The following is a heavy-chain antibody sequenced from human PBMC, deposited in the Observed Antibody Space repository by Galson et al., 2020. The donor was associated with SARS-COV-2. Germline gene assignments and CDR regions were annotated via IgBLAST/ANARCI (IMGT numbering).Heavy chain of an antibody. V-gene: IGHV4-4*02. CDR1: GGSISSSNW. D-gene: IGHD6-19*01. CDR3: ARDYLGAVAGLGYNWFDP. J-gene: IGHJ5*02. CDR2: IYHSGST. Sequence: ASETLSLTCAVSGGSISSSNWWSWVRQPPGKGLEWIGEIYHSGSTNYNPSLKSRVTISVDKSKNQFSLKLSSVTAADTAVYYCARDYLGAVAGLGYNWFDPWGQGTLVTVSS.